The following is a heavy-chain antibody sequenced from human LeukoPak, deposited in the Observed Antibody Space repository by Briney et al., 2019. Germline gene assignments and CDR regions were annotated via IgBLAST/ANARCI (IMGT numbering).Heavy chain of an antibody. CDR3: ARDYYDSSGYYTFDY. Sequence: PGTSLRLSCAASGFPFSSYGMHWVRQAPGKGLEAFSSISGSGGDTYYKDSVKGRFTISRDNSKNTLYLQMNSLRAEDTAVYYCARDYYDSSGYYTFDYWGQGTLVTVSS. CDR1: GFPFSSYG. V-gene: IGHV3-23*01. CDR2: ISGSGGDT. D-gene: IGHD3-22*01. J-gene: IGHJ4*02.